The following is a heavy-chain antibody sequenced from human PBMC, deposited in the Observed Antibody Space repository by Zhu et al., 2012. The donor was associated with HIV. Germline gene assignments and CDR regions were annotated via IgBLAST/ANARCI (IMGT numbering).Heavy chain of an antibody. J-gene: IGHJ4*02. Sequence: QVQLQESGPQLVKPSETLSLTCTVSGGSMSSHYWNWVRQPPGKGLQWIGYMYSSGSTKYNFSLKSRVAISLDMSKNQFSLNLSSVTTADTAVYYCARSVKGQLVFDSWGQGAWSPSP. CDR1: GGSMSSHY. CDR2: MYSSGST. CDR3: ARSVKGQLVFDS. V-gene: IGHV4-59*11. D-gene: IGHD1-1*01.